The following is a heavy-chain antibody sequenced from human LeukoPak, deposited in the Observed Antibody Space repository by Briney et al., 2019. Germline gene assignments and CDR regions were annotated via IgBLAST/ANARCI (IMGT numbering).Heavy chain of an antibody. Sequence: ASVKVSCKASGYTFTGYYMHWVRQAPGQGLEWMGWINPNSGGTNYAQKFQGRVTMTRDTSISTAYMELSRLRSDDTAVYYCARARYDFWSGYYTWFDPWGQGTLVTVSS. CDR2: INPNSGGT. CDR1: GYTFTGYY. CDR3: ARARYDFWSGYYTWFDP. D-gene: IGHD3-3*01. J-gene: IGHJ5*02. V-gene: IGHV1-2*02.